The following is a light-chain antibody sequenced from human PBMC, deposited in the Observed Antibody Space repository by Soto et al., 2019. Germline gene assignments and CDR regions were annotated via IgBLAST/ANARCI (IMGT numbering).Light chain of an antibody. Sequence: QSVLTQPRSVSGSPGQSVTISCNGTSSDVGTYNYVSWYQQHPGKAPTLLIFDVTERPSGVPDRFSGSKSGNTASLIISGLHAEDEADYHCCSYAGNFWVFGGVTKVTVL. CDR3: CSYAGNFWV. CDR2: DVT. CDR1: SSDVGTYNY. J-gene: IGLJ3*02. V-gene: IGLV2-11*01.